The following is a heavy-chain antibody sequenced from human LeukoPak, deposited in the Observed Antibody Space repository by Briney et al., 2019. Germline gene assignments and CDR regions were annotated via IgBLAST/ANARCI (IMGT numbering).Heavy chain of an antibody. Sequence: CSVPVSCKASGGTFSSYAISWVRQAPGQGLEWMGRTIPILGIAKYAQKFQGRVTISADTSTSTAYMELSNLRSEDTALYYCASQLFLPFDYWGQGTLVTVSS. J-gene: IGHJ4*02. V-gene: IGHV1-69*04. CDR2: TIPILGIA. D-gene: IGHD3-22*01. CDR1: GGTFSSYA. CDR3: ASQLFLPFDY.